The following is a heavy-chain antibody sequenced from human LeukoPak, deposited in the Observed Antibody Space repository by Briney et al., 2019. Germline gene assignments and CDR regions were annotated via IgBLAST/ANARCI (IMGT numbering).Heavy chain of an antibody. D-gene: IGHD6-13*01. V-gene: IGHV4-39*07. Sequence: SETLSLTCTVSGGSISSSSYYWGWIRQPPGKGLEWIGSIYYSGSTYYNPSLKSRVTISVDTSKNQFSLKLSSVTAADTAVYYCANTDSSSWYYFDYWGQGTLVTVSS. CDR3: ANTDSSSWYYFDY. CDR2: IYYSGST. J-gene: IGHJ4*02. CDR1: GGSISSSSYY.